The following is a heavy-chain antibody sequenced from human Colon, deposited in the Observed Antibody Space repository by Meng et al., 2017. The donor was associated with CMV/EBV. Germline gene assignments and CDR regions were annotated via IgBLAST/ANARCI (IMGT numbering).Heavy chain of an antibody. V-gene: IGHV3-15*01. CDR1: GFSCVHAW. D-gene: IGHD1/OR15-1a*01. CDR2: VRAGGTA. CDR3: VTDYPERTAQIDN. J-gene: IGHJ4*02. Sequence: PRGPLCLFCGAAGFSCVHAWMRWRRQAAGRGLELVARVRAGGTADYAAHVKGRFTVGRDDSTNTVYLQMNNLLSNDTAVYYCVTDYPERTAQIDNWGQGTLVTVSS.